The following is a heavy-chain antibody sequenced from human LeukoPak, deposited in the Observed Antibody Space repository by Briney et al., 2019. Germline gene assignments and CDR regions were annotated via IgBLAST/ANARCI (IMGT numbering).Heavy chain of an antibody. D-gene: IGHD6-6*01. CDR1: GGSISSSSYY. CDR2: IYYSGST. J-gene: IGHJ4*02. CDR3: AGGVAARPSVDY. V-gene: IGHV4-39*07. Sequence: SETLSLTCSVSGGSISSSSYYWGWIRQPPGKGLEWIGSIYYSGSTYYNPSLKSRVTISVDTSKNQFSLKLSSVTAADTAVYYCAGGVAARPSVDYWGQGTLVTVSS.